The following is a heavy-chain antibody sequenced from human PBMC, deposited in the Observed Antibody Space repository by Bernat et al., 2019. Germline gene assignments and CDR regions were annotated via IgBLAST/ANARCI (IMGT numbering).Heavy chain of an antibody. CDR3: AHRPYGDSRDAFDI. J-gene: IGHJ3*02. Sequence: QITLKESGPTLVKPTQTLTLTCTFSGFSLRTSGVGVGWIRQPPGKALEWLALIYWDDDKRYSPSLKSRLTITKDTSKNQVVLTMTNMDPVDTATYYCAHRPYGDSRDAFDIWGQGTMVTVSS. D-gene: IGHD4-17*01. V-gene: IGHV2-5*02. CDR1: GFSLRTSGVG. CDR2: IYWDDDK.